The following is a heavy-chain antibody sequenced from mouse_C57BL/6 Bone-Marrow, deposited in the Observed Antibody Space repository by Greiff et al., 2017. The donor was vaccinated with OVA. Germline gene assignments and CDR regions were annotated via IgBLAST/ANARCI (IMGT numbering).Heavy chain of an antibody. CDR2: ILPGSGST. V-gene: IGHV1-9*01. D-gene: IGHD1-1*01. Sequence: VKLVESGAELMKPGASVKLSCKATGYTFTGYWIEWVKQRPGHGLEWIGEILPGSGSTNYNEKFKGKATFTADTSSNTAYMQLSSLTTEDSDIYYCARCYYGSSPYAMDYWGQGTSVTVSS. J-gene: IGHJ4*01. CDR1: GYTFTGYW. CDR3: ARCYYGSSPYAMDY.